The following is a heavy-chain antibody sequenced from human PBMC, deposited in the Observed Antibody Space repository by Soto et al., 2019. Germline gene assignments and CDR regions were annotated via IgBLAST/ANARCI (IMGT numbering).Heavy chain of an antibody. Sequence: QVQLQESGPGLVKPSQTLSLTCTVSGGSISSGGYYWSWIRQHPGKGLEWIGYIYYSGITYYNPSLKSRVTISVDASKNQFSLKLSSVTAADTAVYYCARGRTSSPTPGDYWGQGTLVTVSS. CDR3: ARGRTSSPTPGDY. J-gene: IGHJ4*02. D-gene: IGHD2-2*01. CDR2: IYYSGIT. V-gene: IGHV4-31*03. CDR1: GGSISSGGYY.